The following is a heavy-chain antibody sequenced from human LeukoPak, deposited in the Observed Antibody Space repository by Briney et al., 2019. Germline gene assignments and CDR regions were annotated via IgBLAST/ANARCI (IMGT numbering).Heavy chain of an antibody. CDR1: GFSFSSYG. Sequence: GGSLRLSCAASGFSFSSYGMYWVRQAPGKGLEWVAFIRYDGSNKYYADSVKGRFTISRDNSKNTLYLQMNSLRAEDTAVYYCAKDGDDILTGYYHFDYWGQGTLVTVSS. CDR2: IRYDGSNK. J-gene: IGHJ4*02. V-gene: IGHV3-30*02. CDR3: AKDGDDILTGYYHFDY. D-gene: IGHD3-9*01.